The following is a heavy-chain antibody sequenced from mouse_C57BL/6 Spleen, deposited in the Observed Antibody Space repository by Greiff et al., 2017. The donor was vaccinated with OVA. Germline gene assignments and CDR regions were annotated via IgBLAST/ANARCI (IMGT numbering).Heavy chain of an antibody. CDR2: IRNKANGYTT. CDR1: GFTFTDYY. D-gene: IGHD4-1*01. Sequence: DVMLVESGGGLVQPRGSLSLSCAASGFTFTDYYMSWVRQPPGKALEWLGFIRNKANGYTTEYSASVKGRFTISRDNSQSILYLQMNALRAEDSATYYCARSNWVYAMDYWGQGPSVTVSS. CDR3: ARSNWVYAMDY. V-gene: IGHV7-3*01. J-gene: IGHJ4*01.